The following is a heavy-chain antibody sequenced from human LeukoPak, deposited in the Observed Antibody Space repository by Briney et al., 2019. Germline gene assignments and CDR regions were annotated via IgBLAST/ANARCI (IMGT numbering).Heavy chain of an antibody. V-gene: IGHV4-59*12. CDR3: ARDAPSLYYYDSSGYYGWFDP. Sequence: SETLSLTCTVSGGSISNYYWSWIRQPPGKGLEWIGYIYYSGSTNYNPSLKSRVTMSVDTSKNQFSLKLSSVTAADTAVYYCARDAPSLYYYDSSGYYGWFDPWGQGTLVTVSS. CDR1: GGSISNYY. D-gene: IGHD3-22*01. CDR2: IYYSGST. J-gene: IGHJ5*02.